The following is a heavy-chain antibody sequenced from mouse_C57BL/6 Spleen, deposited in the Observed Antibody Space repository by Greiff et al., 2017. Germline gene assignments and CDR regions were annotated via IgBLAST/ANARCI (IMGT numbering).Heavy chain of an antibody. Sequence: QVQLQQPGPDLVKPGASVYLSYWMHWVKQRPGQGHEWIGNINPSNGGTNYNEKFKSKATLTVDKSSSTAYMQLSSLTSEDSAVYYCARDYYGSSFFAYWGQGTLVTVSA. CDR3: ARDYYGSSFFAY. D-gene: IGHD1-1*01. V-gene: IGHV1-53*01. J-gene: IGHJ3*01. CDR1: W. CDR2: INPSNGGT.